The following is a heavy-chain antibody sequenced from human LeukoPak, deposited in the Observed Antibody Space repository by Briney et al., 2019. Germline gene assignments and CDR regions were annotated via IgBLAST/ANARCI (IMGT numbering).Heavy chain of an antibody. J-gene: IGHJ4*02. V-gene: IGHV3-74*01. CDR3: ARGGNYYDSSGYSFFDY. CDR2: IKGDEMTT. D-gene: IGHD3-22*01. Sequence: PGGSLRLSCAASGFTFSTYWMHWVRQVPGKGLEWVSRIKGDEMTTNYADSVKGRFTISRDNAKNTLYLQMNSLRAEDTAVYYCARGGNYYDSSGYSFFDYWGQGTLVTVSS. CDR1: GFTFSTYW.